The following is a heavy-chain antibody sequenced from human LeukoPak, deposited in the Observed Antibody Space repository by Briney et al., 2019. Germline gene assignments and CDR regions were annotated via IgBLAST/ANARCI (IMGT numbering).Heavy chain of an antibody. CDR3: AKGGEGSGWTYIDY. V-gene: IGHV3-9*01. CDR2: VSWNSGSI. J-gene: IGHJ4*02. CDR1: GFSFGDYG. Sequence: PGGSLRLSCAASGFSFGDYGMYWGRHAQRQGLGWVSGVSWNSGSICYADSVKGRLTISRDNAKNALYLQMNSLRADDTALYYCAKGGEGSGWTYIDYWGQGTLVTVSS. D-gene: IGHD6-19*01.